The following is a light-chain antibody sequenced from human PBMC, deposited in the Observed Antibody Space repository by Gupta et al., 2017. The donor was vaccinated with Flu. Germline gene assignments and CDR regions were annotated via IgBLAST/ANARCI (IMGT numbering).Light chain of an antibody. CDR2: DAS. CDR3: HQRSYWPRT. V-gene: IGKV3-11*01. CDR1: QSVGNS. Sequence: EIVLTQSPATLSLSPGEGATLSCRASQSVGNSLAWYQQKPGQAPRLLIYDASNKATGISGRFSGSGSGTDFTLTISYLEPEDVAIYYCHQRSYWPRTFGQGTKMEIK. J-gene: IGKJ2*01.